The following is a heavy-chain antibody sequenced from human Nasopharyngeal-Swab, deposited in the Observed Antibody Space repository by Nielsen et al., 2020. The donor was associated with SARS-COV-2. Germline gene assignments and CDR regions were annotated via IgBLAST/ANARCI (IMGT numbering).Heavy chain of an antibody. CDR2: INHSGST. V-gene: IGHV4-34*01. J-gene: IGHJ6*03. Sequence: SETLSLTCAVYGGSFSGHQWTWVRQPPGKGLEWIGEINHSGSTNYIPSLKSRVTISVDTSKNQFSLKVTSVTAADTAVYYCARGISGVVPAPILGLGPYFHYYSMDVWGKGTTVIVSS. CDR3: ARGISGVVPAPILGLGPYFHYYSMDV. CDR1: GGSFSGHQ. D-gene: IGHD3-16*01.